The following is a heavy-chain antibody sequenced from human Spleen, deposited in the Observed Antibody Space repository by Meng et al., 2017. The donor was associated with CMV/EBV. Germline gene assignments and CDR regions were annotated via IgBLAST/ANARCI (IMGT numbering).Heavy chain of an antibody. CDR1: GFTFSTYA. CDR2: ILYDGNTK. D-gene: IGHD1-1*01. V-gene: IGHV3-30-3*01. Sequence: GESLKISCAASGFTFSTYAMHWVRQAPGKGLEWVAVILYDGNTKYYADSVRGQFTISRDNSNNMLYLQMSSLGAEDTAVYYCAGVIPTSRGFFYYYGMDVWGQGTTVTVSS. J-gene: IGHJ6*02. CDR3: AGVIPTSRGFFYYYGMDV.